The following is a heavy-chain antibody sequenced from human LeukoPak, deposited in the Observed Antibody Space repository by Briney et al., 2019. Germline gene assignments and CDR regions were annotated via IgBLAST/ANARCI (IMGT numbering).Heavy chain of an antibody. CDR3: ARGLGSEAFGMDV. CDR1: GFTFSSYS. V-gene: IGHV3-21*01. J-gene: IGHJ6*02. D-gene: IGHD2-15*01. Sequence: PGRSLRLSCAASGFTFSSYSMNWVRQAPGKGLEWVSSISSSSSYIYYADSVKGRFTISRDNAKNSLYLQMNSLRAEDTAVYYCARGLGSEAFGMDVWGQGTTVTVSS. CDR2: ISSSSSYI.